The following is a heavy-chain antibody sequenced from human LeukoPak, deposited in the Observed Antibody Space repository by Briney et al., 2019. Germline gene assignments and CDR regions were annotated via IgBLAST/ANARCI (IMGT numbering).Heavy chain of an antibody. CDR1: GGSISSYY. CDR2: IYYSGST. Sequence: SETLSLTCTVSGGSISSYYWSWIRQPPGKGLERIGYIYYSGSTNYNPSLKSRVTISVDTSKNQFSLKLSSVTAADTAVYYCARDRPPNPADYWGQGTLVTVSS. V-gene: IGHV4-59*01. CDR3: ARDRPPNPADY. J-gene: IGHJ4*02.